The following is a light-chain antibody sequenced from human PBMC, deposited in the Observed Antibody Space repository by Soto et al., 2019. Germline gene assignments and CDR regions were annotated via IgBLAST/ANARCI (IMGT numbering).Light chain of an antibody. V-gene: IGKV1-39*01. CDR2: AIS. CDR3: QQYGTSPRT. J-gene: IGKJ1*01. Sequence: DIQMTQSPSSLAASVGDRITITCRASQTISNYLNWYQQKPGKAPKLLIYAISSLYGGVPSRFSGSGSGTDFTLTITSLQPEDFAVYFCQQYGTSPRTFGQGTKVEIK. CDR1: QTISNY.